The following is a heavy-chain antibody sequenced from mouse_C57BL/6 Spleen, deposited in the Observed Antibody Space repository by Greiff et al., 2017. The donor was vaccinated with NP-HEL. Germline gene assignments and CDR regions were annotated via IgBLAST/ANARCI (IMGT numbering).Heavy chain of an antibody. V-gene: IGHV1-69*01. CDR3: ARGLPPMDY. J-gene: IGHJ4*01. CDR2: IDPSDSYT. Sequence: VQLQQPGAELVMPGASVKLSCKASGYTFTSYWMHWVKQRPGQGLEWIGEIDPSDSYTNYNQKFKGKSTLTVDKSSSTAYMQLSSLTSEDSAVYYCARGLPPMDYWGQGTSVTVSS. CDR1: GYTFTSYW. D-gene: IGHD2-2*01.